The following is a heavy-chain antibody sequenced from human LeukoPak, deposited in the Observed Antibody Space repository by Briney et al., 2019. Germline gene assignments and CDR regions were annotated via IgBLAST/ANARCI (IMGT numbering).Heavy chain of an antibody. CDR1: GGSINSGSYY. V-gene: IGHV4-61*02. D-gene: IGHD3-22*01. CDR3: GSYYYDSSGAFDI. Sequence: SETLSLTCTVSGGSINSGSYYWNWIRQPAGKGLEWIGRNYTSGSTNYNPSLKSRVTISIDTSKNQFSLKLSSVTAADTAVYYCGSYYYDSSGAFDIWGQGTMVTVSS. J-gene: IGHJ3*02. CDR2: NYTSGST.